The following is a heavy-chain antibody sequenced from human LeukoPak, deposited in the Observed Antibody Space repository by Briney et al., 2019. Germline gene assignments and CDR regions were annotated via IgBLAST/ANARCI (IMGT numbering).Heavy chain of an antibody. V-gene: IGHV3-30*03. CDR2: ISYDGSNK. J-gene: IGHJ6*02. CDR3: ARAGSSSSGAAHYYYGMDV. D-gene: IGHD6-6*01. CDR1: GFTFSSYG. Sequence: GRSLRLSCAASGFTFSSYGMHWVRQAPGKGLEWVAVISYDGSNKYYADSVKGRFTISRDNSKNTLYLQMNSLRAEDTAVYYCARAGSSSSGAAHYYYGMDVWGQGTTVTVSS.